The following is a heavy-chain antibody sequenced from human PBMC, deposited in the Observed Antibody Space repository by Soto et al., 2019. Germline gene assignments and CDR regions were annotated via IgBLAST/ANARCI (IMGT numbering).Heavy chain of an antibody. V-gene: IGHV3-9*01. CDR3: AKDTSYDILTGYYMLGNWFDP. D-gene: IGHD3-9*01. CDR1: GFTFDDYA. J-gene: IGHJ5*02. CDR2: ISWNSGSI. Sequence: SLRLSCAASGFTFDDYAMHWVRQAPGKGLEWVSGISWNSGSIGYADSVKGRFTISRDNAKNSLYLQMNSLRAEDTALYYCAKDTSYDILTGYYMLGNWFDPWGQGTLVTVSS.